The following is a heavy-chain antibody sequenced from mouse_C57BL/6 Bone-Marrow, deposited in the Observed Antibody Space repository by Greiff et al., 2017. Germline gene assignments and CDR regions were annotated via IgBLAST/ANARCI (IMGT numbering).Heavy chain of an antibody. CDR3: ARAIYDGYWYAMDY. J-gene: IGHJ4*01. D-gene: IGHD2-3*01. CDR1: GFTFSDYY. CDR2: INYDGSST. V-gene: IGHV5-16*01. Sequence: VQLKESEGGLVQPGSSMKLSCTASGFTFSDYYMAWVRQVPEKGLEWVANINYDGSSTYYLDSLKSRFIISRDNAKNILYLQMSSLKSEDTATYYCARAIYDGYWYAMDYWGQGTSVTVSS.